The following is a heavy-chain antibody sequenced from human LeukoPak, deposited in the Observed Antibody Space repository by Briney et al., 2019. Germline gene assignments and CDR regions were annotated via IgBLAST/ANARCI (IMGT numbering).Heavy chain of an antibody. V-gene: IGHV3-30-3*01. CDR1: GFTFSSYA. CDR3: AGRGEMATILFDY. CDR2: ISYDGSNK. D-gene: IGHD5-24*01. J-gene: IGHJ4*02. Sequence: GGSLRLSCAASGFTFSSYAMHWVRQAPGKGLEWVAVISYDGSNKYYADSVKGRFTISRDNSKNTLYLQINSLRAEDTAVYYCAGRGEMATILFDYWGQGTLVTVSS.